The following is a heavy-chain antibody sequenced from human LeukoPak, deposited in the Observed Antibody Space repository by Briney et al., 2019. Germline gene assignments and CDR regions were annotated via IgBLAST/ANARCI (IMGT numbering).Heavy chain of an antibody. J-gene: IGHJ4*02. CDR3: ARGVTGWYKDPFGD. Sequence: PGGSLRLSCAASGFTVSANYISWVRQAPGKGLEWVSVIYSGGGTYYADSVKGRSIISRDNSKNTLYLQMNSLRAEDTAVYYCARGVTGWYKDPFGDWGQGTLVTVSS. V-gene: IGHV3-66*01. CDR1: GFTVSANY. D-gene: IGHD6-19*01. CDR2: IYSGGGT.